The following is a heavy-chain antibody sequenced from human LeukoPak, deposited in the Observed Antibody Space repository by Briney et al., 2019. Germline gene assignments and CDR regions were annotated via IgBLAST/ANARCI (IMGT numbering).Heavy chain of an antibody. CDR2: INHSGST. D-gene: IGHD2-2*01. CDR3: ARGGGGYCSSTSCRKFNWFDP. V-gene: IGHV4-34*01. J-gene: IGHJ5*02. CDR1: GGSFSGYY. Sequence: SETLSLTCAVYGGSFSGYYWSWIRQPPGKGLERIGEINHSGSTNYNPSLKSRVTISVDTSKNQFSLKLSSVTAADTAVYYCARGGGGYCSSTSCRKFNWFDPWGQGTLVTVSS.